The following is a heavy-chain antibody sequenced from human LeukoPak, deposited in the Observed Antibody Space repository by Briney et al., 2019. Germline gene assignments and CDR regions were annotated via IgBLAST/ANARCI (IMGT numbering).Heavy chain of an antibody. D-gene: IGHD3-22*01. J-gene: IGHJ4*02. CDR1: GGTFSSYA. V-gene: IGHV1-69*13. Sequence: SVKVSCKASGGTFSSYAISWVRQAPGQGLEWMGGVIPIFGTANYAQKFQGRVTITADESTSTAYMELSSLRSEDTAVYYCGTNPSGYYDYWGQGTLVTVSS. CDR2: VIPIFGTA. CDR3: GTNPSGYYDY.